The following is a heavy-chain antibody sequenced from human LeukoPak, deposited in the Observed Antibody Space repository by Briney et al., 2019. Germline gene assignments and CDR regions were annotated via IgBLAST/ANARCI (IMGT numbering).Heavy chain of an antibody. Sequence: GGSLRLSCAASGFTFSSYWMSWVRQAPGKGREWVANIKQDGSEKYYVDSVKGRFTISRDNANNSLYLQMNRLRAEDTAVYYCARDSGYCSGGSCYGLFDYWGQGTLVTVSS. J-gene: IGHJ4*02. D-gene: IGHD2-15*01. CDR2: IKQDGSEK. V-gene: IGHV3-7*01. CDR3: ARDSGYCSGGSCYGLFDY. CDR1: GFTFSSYW.